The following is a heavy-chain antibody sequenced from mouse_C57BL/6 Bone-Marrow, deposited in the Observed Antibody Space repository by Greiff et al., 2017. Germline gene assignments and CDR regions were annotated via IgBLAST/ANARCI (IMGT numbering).Heavy chain of an antibody. CDR3: ARKGVLRYYYAMDY. J-gene: IGHJ4*01. V-gene: IGHV1-82*01. CDR1: GYALSSSW. CDR2: IYPGDGDT. D-gene: IGHD1-1*01. Sequence: VQLQQSGPELVKPGASVKISCKASGYALSSSWMNWVKQRPGKGLEWIGRIYPGDGDTNYNGKFKGKATLTADKSSSTAYMQLSSLTSEDSAVYFCARKGVLRYYYAMDYWGQGTSVTVSS.